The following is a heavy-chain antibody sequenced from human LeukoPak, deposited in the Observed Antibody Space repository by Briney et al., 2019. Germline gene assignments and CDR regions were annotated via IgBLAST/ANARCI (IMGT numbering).Heavy chain of an antibody. CDR2: IKNKVDGETT. Sequence: GGSLRLSCAASGFTFRGAWMSWVRQAPGKGLEWVGRIKNKVDGETTHYAAPVKGKFTISRDDLTDMVYLQVNSLKTEDTAIYYCAADVPDYGGGEFDYWGQGTLVTVSS. V-gene: IGHV3-15*01. J-gene: IGHJ4*02. D-gene: IGHD4-23*01. CDR3: AADVPDYGGGEFDY. CDR1: GFTFRGAW.